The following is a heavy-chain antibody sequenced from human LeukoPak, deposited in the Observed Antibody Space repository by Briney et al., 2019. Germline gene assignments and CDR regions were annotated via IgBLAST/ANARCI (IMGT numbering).Heavy chain of an antibody. CDR3: AKAFQRGVLITSQD. Sequence: GGSLRLSCAASGFTFSSYWMQWVRQAPGKGLVWVSRLSPDGSSTTSADSVKGRFTISRDNSKNRLYLQMNSLRGEDTAVYYCAKAFQRGVLITSQDWGQGTQVTVSS. CDR1: GFTFSSYW. J-gene: IGHJ4*02. D-gene: IGHD3-10*01. CDR2: LSPDGSST. V-gene: IGHV3-74*01.